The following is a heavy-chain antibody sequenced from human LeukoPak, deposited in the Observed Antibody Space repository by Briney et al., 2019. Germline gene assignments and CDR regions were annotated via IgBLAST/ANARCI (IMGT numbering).Heavy chain of an antibody. Sequence: PSETLSLTCAVYGGSFSGYYWSWIRQPPGKGLEWIGEINHSGSTNYNPSLKSRVTISVDTSKNQFSLKPSSVTAADTAVYYCAREASGFYYMDVWGKGTTVTVSS. CDR2: INHSGST. CDR3: AREASGFYYMDV. D-gene: IGHD2-15*01. J-gene: IGHJ6*03. V-gene: IGHV4-34*01. CDR1: GGSFSGYY.